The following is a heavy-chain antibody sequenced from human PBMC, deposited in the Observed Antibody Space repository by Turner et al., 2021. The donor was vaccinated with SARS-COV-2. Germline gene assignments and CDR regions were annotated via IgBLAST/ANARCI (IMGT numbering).Heavy chain of an antibody. J-gene: IGHJ3*02. CDR1: GFTFSSYS. CDR2: ISSSSSYI. Sequence: EVQLVESGGGLVQPGGSLRLSCAASGFTFSSYSMNWVRQAPGKGLEWVSSISSSSSYIYYADSVKGRFTISRDNAKNSLYLQMNSLKAEDTAVYYCARARWDYYDSSGYYPNAFDIWGQGTMVTVSS. CDR3: ARARWDYYDSSGYYPNAFDI. D-gene: IGHD3-22*01. V-gene: IGHV3-21*01.